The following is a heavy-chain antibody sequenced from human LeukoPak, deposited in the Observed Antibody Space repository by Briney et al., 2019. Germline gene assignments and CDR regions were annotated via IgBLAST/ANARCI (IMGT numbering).Heavy chain of an antibody. CDR1: GGSISYYY. J-gene: IGHJ5*02. Sequence: SETLSLTCTVSGGSISYYYWNWLRQSPGKGLEWVGPIYYTGSTDYNPSLKRRVTISVDTSRSQFSLNLTSVTAADTAVYYCARGGTYNDILSFDPWGQGTLVTVSS. D-gene: IGHD3-9*01. CDR3: ARGGTYNDILSFDP. CDR2: IYYTGST. V-gene: IGHV4-59*13.